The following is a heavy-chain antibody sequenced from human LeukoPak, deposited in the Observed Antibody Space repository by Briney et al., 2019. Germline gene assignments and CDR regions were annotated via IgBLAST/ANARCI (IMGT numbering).Heavy chain of an antibody. CDR1: GFTFSSYA. V-gene: IGHV3-23*01. Sequence: PGGSLRLSCAASGFTFSSYAMSWVRQAPGKGLEWVSGITGSGGSTYSADSVKGRFTISRDNSKNTLYLQMNSLRAEDTAVYYCAKDYGDFEGLVDYWGQGTLVTVSS. CDR3: AKDYGDFEGLVDY. J-gene: IGHJ4*02. D-gene: IGHD4-17*01. CDR2: ITGSGGST.